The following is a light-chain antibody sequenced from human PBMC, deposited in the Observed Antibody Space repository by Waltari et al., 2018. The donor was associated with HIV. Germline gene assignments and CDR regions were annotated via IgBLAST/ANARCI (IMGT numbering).Light chain of an antibody. V-gene: IGLV1-44*01. J-gene: IGLJ3*02. CDR1: TSNIGSNT. CDR2: SNN. Sequence: QSVLTQPPSASGTPGQRVTISCSGSTSNIGSNTVSWFQQLPGTAPKLLIYSNNQRPSGVPDRFSGSKSGTSASLTISGPQSEDEADYYCGSWDDSPNGWVFGGGTKLTVL. CDR3: GSWDDSPNGWV.